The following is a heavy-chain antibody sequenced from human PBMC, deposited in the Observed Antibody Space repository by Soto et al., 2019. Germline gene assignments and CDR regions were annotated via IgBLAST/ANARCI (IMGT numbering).Heavy chain of an antibody. V-gene: IGHV4-31*03. J-gene: IGHJ4*02. Sequence: TLSLTCTVSGGSISSAAYYWSWIRQHPGKGLEWIGYISHSGSTYYNPSLKSRVIISVDTSKNQFSLSLTSVTAADTAVYYCARQYTYGSNFFDCWGQGALVTVSS. CDR1: GGSISSAAYY. CDR2: ISHSGST. CDR3: ARQYTYGSNFFDC. D-gene: IGHD5-18*01.